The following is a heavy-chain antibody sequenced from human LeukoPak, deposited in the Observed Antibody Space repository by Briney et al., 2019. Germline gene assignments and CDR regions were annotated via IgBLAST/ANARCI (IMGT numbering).Heavy chain of an antibody. D-gene: IGHD3/OR15-3a*01. CDR1: GFTFSSYS. V-gene: IGHV3-48*01. J-gene: IGHJ4*02. CDR2: ITTSSSSI. CDR3: ARDRDWAFDY. Sequence: GGSLRLSCAASGFTFSSYSMNWVRQAPGRGLEWLSYITTSSSSIYYADSAKGRFTISRDNAKNSLYLQMNSLRAEDTAVYYCARDRDWAFDYWGQGTLITVSS.